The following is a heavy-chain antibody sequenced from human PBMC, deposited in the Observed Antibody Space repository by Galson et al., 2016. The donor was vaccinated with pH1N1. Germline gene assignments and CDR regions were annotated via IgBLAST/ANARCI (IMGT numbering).Heavy chain of an antibody. CDR3: ARSPADPGYSYYYMDV. V-gene: IGHV5-51*03. D-gene: IGHD2-21*01. CDR2: IFPGDSDT. Sequence: QSGAEVKKPGESLKISCKGSGYSFTSYWIGWVRQMPGKGLEWTGIIFPGDSDTRYSPSFQGQVTISADKSISTAYLQWNSLRASDTAMYYCARSPADPGYSYYYMDVWGKGTTVSVSS. J-gene: IGHJ6*03. CDR1: GYSFTSYW.